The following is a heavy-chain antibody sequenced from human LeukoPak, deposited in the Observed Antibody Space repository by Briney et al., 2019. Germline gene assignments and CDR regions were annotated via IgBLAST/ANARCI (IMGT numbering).Heavy chain of an antibody. CDR1: GFTFSSYA. D-gene: IGHD3-10*01. CDR2: ISGRGGST. CDR3: ARVNYYGSGSYP. V-gene: IGHV3-23*01. Sequence: PGGSLRLSCAASGFTFSSYAMSWVRQAPGKGLEWVSVISGRGGSTYYADSVKGRFTISRDNAKNSLYLQMDSLRAEDTAVYYCARVNYYGSGSYPWGQGTLVTVSS. J-gene: IGHJ4*02.